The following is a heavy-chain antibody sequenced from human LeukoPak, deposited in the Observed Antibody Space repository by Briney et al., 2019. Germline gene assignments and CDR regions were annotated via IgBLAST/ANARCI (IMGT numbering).Heavy chain of an antibody. J-gene: IGHJ4*02. V-gene: IGHV4-59*01. CDR1: GGSISSYF. Sequence: ASETLSLTCTVSGGSISSYFWSWIRQPPGKGLEWIGYIYYSGSTNYNPSLKSRVTISVDTSKNQFSLKLSSVTAADTAVYYCARDCGGDCSPLWGQGTLVTVSS. CDR3: ARDCGGDCSPL. CDR2: IYYSGST. D-gene: IGHD2-21*02.